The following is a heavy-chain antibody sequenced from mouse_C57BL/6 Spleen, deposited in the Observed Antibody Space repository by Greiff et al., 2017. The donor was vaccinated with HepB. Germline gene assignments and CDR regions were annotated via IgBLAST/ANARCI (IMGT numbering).Heavy chain of an antibody. CDR2: IDPSDSYT. CDR1: GYTFTSYW. V-gene: IGHV1-69*01. CDR3: ARGSSYFDY. J-gene: IGHJ2*01. Sequence: QVQLQQPGAELVMPGASVKLSCKASGYTFTSYWMHWVKQRPGQGLEWIGEIDPSDSYTNYNQKFKGKSTLTVDKSSSTAYMQLSSLTSEDSAVYYCARGSSYFDYWGQGITLTVSS.